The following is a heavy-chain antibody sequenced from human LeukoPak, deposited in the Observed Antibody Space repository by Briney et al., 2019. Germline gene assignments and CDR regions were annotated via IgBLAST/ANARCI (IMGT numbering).Heavy chain of an antibody. J-gene: IGHJ6*02. CDR1: GFTFSDYY. D-gene: IGHD2-15*01. V-gene: IGHV3-30*02. CDR3: AKDGYCSGGSCYSWNYYYYGMDV. Sequence: GGSLRLSCAASGFTFSDYYMSWIRQAPGKGLEWVAFIRYDGSNKYYAYSVKGRFTISRDNSKNTLYLQMNSLRAGDTAVYYCAKDGYCSGGSCYSWNYYYYGMDVWGQGTTVTVSS. CDR2: IRYDGSNK.